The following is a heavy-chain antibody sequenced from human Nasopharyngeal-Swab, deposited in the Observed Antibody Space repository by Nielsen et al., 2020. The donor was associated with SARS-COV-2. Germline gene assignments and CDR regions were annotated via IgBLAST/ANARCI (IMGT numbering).Heavy chain of an antibody. J-gene: IGHJ4*02. CDR2: ISSSSNYI. CDR3: ARDPGFGYYYDSSGYYDY. Sequence: GRSLRLSCVTSGFTFNMYSMHWVRQAPGKGLEWVSSISSSSNYIYYGDSVKGRFTISRDNTQKSLYLQMNSLRAEDTAVYYCARDPGFGYYYDSSGYYDYWGQGTLVTVSS. CDR1: GFTFNMYS. V-gene: IGHV3-21*01. D-gene: IGHD3-22*01.